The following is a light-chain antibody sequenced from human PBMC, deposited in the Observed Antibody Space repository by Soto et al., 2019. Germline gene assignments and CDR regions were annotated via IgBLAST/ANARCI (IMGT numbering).Light chain of an antibody. CDR2: DVN. Sequence: QPGLAQPASGSGSPGQSITISCTGTSSDIGAYNFVSWYQQHPGKAPKLMLYDVNIRPSGVSNRFSGSKSGNTASLTISGLQAEDEADYYCTSWTTSTTMIFGGGTKVTVL. J-gene: IGLJ2*01. CDR3: TSWTTSTTMI. CDR1: SSDIGAYNF. V-gene: IGLV2-14*03.